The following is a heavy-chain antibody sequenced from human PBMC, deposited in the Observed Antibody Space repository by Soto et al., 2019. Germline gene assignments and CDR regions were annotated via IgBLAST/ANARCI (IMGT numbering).Heavy chain of an antibody. D-gene: IGHD3-16*01. J-gene: IGHJ4*02. Sequence: GASVKVSCKASGYTFTSYAMHWVRQAPGQRLEWMGWINAGNGNTKYSQKFQGRVTITRDTSASTAYMELSSLRSEDTAVYYCARGQEDYDYVLNYFDYWGQGTLVTVSS. V-gene: IGHV1-3*01. CDR2: INAGNGNT. CDR1: GYTFTSYA. CDR3: ARGQEDYDYVLNYFDY.